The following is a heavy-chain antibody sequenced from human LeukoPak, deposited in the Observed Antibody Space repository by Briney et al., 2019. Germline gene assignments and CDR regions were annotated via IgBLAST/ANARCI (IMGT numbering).Heavy chain of an antibody. CDR3: AKVTAVAGKGYYFDY. V-gene: IGHV3-23*01. J-gene: IGHJ4*02. CDR2: ISGSGGST. CDR1: GFTFSSYA. Sequence: GGSLRLSCAASGFTFSSYAMSWVRQAPGKGLEWVSAISGSGGSTYYADSVKGRFTISRDNSKNTLYLQMDSLRAEDTAVYYCAKVTAVAGKGYYFDYWGQGTLATVSS. D-gene: IGHD6-19*01.